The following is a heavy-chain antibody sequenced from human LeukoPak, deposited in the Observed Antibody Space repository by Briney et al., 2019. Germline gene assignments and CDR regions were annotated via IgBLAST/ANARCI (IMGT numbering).Heavy chain of an antibody. J-gene: IGHJ4*02. CDR1: GIIFSSST. V-gene: IGHV3-48*03. CDR3: ARDRGISAGSDFDY. Sequence: RGSLRLSCSATGIIFSSSTLNWVRQAPGKGLEWVSSISGSGSPMYYADSVKGRFIISRDNAKDSVSLQMNSLRAEDTAVYFCARDRGISAGSDFDYWGQGTLVTVSS. CDR2: ISGSGSPM. D-gene: IGHD6-13*01.